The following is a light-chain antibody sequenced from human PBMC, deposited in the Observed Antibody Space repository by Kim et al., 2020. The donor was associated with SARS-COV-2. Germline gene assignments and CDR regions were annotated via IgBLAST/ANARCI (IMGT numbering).Light chain of an antibody. CDR1: SLRTYY. J-gene: IGLJ2*01. Sequence: SSELTQDPAVSVALGQTVRITCQGDSLRTYYVSWYQQKPGQATVVVIYPKTNPPSELPDRFSGSTSVNTASLTITGAQPEDDADYYCNCQDCSGSYMVFG. CDR2: PKT. V-gene: IGLV3-19*01. CDR3: NCQDCSGSYMV.